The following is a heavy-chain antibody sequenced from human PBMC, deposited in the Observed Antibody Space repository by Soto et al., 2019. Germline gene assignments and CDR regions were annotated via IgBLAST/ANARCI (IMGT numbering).Heavy chain of an antibody. J-gene: IGHJ4*02. V-gene: IGHV1-2*02. Sequence: ASVKVSCKASGYTFTGYYMHWVRQAPGQGLEWMGWINPNSGGTNYAQKFQGRVTMTRGTSISTAYMELSRLRSDDTAVYYCARDRETYYYDSSGSIDYWGQGTLVTVSS. CDR3: ARDRETYYYDSSGSIDY. D-gene: IGHD3-22*01. CDR2: INPNSGGT. CDR1: GYTFTGYY.